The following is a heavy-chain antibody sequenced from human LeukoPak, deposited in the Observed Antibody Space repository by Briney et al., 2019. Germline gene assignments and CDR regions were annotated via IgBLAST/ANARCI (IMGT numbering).Heavy chain of an antibody. CDR2: ISSSSSYI. CDR1: GFTFSSYS. Sequence: GGSLRLSCAASGFTFSSYSMNWVRQAPGKGLEWVSSISSSSSYIYYADSVKGRFTISRDNAKNSLYLQMNSLRAEDTAVYYCASGDYSSSFYYYYGMDVWGKGTTVTVSS. D-gene: IGHD6-13*01. V-gene: IGHV3-21*01. J-gene: IGHJ6*04. CDR3: ASGDYSSSFYYYYGMDV.